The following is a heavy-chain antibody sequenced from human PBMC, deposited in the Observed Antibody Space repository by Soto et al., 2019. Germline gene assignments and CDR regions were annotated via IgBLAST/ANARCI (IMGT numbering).Heavy chain of an antibody. V-gene: IGHV1-18*04. CDR1: GYTFTSYG. CDR3: VRGYMRRAAAGIIYYFDY. Sequence: ASVKVSCKASGYTFTSYGISWVRQAPGQGLEWMGWISAYNGNTNYAQKLQGRVTMTTDTSTSTAYMELSSLRSEDTAVYYCVRGYMRRAAAGIIYYFDYWGQGTLVTVSS. D-gene: IGHD6-13*01. CDR2: ISAYNGNT. J-gene: IGHJ4*02.